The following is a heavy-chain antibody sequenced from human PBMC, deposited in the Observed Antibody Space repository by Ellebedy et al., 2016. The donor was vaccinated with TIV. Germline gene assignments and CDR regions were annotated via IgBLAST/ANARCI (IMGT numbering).Heavy chain of an antibody. CDR1: GFTFSSNW. CDR2: IKQHGSEN. CDR3: ARGRCVN. Sequence: PGGSLRLSCAAPGFTFSSNWTSWARQTPGTGLGWVAYIKQHGSENYYVDSVKGRFTISRDHAKNSLSLQINSLRAEDTSVYYLARGRCVNWGQGTLVTVSS. D-gene: IGHD2-8*01. J-gene: IGHJ4*02. V-gene: IGHV3-7*03.